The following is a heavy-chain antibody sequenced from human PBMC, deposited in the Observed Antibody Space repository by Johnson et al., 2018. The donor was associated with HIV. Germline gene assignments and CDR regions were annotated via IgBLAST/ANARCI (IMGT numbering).Heavy chain of an antibody. CDR1: GFTFSDYY. J-gene: IGHJ3*02. D-gene: IGHD6-6*01. V-gene: IGHV3-11*04. CDR2: ISSSGSTI. CDR3: ARERLVGYSSSAGAFDI. Sequence: QVQLVESGGGLVKPGGSLRLSCAASGFTFSDYYMSWIRQAPGKELEWVSYISSSGSTIYYADSVKGRFTISRDNSKNTLYLQMNSLRAEDTAVYYCARERLVGYSSSAGAFDIWGQGTMVTVSS.